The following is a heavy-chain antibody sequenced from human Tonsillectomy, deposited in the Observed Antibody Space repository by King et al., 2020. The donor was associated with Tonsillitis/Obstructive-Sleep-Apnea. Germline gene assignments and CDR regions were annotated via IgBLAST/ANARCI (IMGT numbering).Heavy chain of an antibody. D-gene: IGHD2-2*01. J-gene: IGHJ4*02. Sequence: VQLVESGAEVIKPGESLRISCKGSGYSFTSYWIGWVRQMPGKGLEWMGIIYPGDSDTTYSPSFQGQVAISADKSISTAYLQWSSLKASDTAMYYCARVGGYCSGTSCHYFDSWGQGTLVTVSS. CDR1: GYSFTSYW. CDR2: IYPGDSDT. CDR3: ARVGGYCSGTSCHYFDS. V-gene: IGHV5-51*01.